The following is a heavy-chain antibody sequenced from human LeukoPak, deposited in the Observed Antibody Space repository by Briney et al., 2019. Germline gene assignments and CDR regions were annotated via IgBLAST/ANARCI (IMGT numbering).Heavy chain of an antibody. V-gene: IGHV3-7*01. Sequence: GGSLRLSCVGSGFIFTNYWMTWVRQAPGKGLEWVAKIKQGGSEKYYLDSVKGRFTISRDNAKNTLYLQMNSLRADDTAVYYCAKEEGGGSCHDYWGQGTLSPSPQ. J-gene: IGHJ4*02. CDR3: AKEEGGGSCHDY. CDR1: GFIFTNYW. D-gene: IGHD2-15*01. CDR2: IKQGGSEK.